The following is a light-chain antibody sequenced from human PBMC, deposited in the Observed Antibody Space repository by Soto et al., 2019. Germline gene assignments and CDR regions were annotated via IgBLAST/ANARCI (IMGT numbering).Light chain of an antibody. CDR2: EDR. Sequence: QSALTQPASVSGSPGQSITISCTGASSDVGDYTYFSWYQQVPGKAPKLMIYEDRNRPSGVSNRFSGSKSGTTASLTISGLQAEDEADYYCCSYAGNLALFGGGTKVTVL. CDR3: CSYAGNLAL. CDR1: SSDVGDYTY. V-gene: IGLV2-14*01. J-gene: IGLJ2*01.